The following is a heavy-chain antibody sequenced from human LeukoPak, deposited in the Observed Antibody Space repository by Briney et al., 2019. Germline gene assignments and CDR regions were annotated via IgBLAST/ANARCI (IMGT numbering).Heavy chain of an antibody. D-gene: IGHD2-2*01. J-gene: IGHJ4*02. Sequence: PGGSLRLSCAASGFTFSSYSMNWVRQAPGKGLEWVAFIRYDGNNKYYADSVKGRFTISRDNSKNTLYLQMNSLRAEDTAVYYCAKALVPAAPVDYWGQGTLVTVSS. CDR3: AKALVPAAPVDY. V-gene: IGHV3-30*02. CDR1: GFTFSSYS. CDR2: IRYDGNNK.